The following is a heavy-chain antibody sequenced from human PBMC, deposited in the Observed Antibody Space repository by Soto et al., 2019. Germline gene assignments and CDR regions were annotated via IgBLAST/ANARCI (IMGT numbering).Heavy chain of an antibody. J-gene: IGHJ5*02. CDR1: GYTFTNYA. CDR3: ARTLYDLLTGSVYNWFDP. CDR2: INAGNGNT. Sequence: GASVKVSCKASGYTFTNYARHWVRQAPGQRLEWMGWINAGNGNTKYSQKFQGRVTITRDTSASTAYMELSSLRSEDTAVYYCARTLYDLLTGSVYNWFDPWGQGTLVTVSS. D-gene: IGHD3-9*01. V-gene: IGHV1-3*01.